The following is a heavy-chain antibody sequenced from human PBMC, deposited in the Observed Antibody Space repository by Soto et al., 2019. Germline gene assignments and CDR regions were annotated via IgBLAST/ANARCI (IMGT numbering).Heavy chain of an antibody. CDR3: ARIIRQLDPFDY. D-gene: IGHD6-13*01. CDR2: INAGNGNT. V-gene: IGHV1-3*01. Sequence: ASVKVSCKASGYTFTSYAMHWVRQAPGQRLEWMGWINAGNGNTKYSQKFQGSVTITRDTSASTAYMELSSLRSEDTAVYYCARIIRQLDPFDYWGQGTLVTVSS. J-gene: IGHJ4*02. CDR1: GYTFTSYA.